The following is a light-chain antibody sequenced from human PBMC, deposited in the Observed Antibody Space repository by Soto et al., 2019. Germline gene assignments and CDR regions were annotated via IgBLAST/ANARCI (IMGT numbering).Light chain of an antibody. V-gene: IGKV4-1*01. CDR2: WAS. J-gene: IGKJ1*01. CDR1: QSLLYSSNNKNY. Sequence: DIVMTQSPDSLAVSLGERATINCKSSQSLLYSSNNKNYLVWYQQKPGQPPKLLISWASTRESGVPDRFSGSGSGTDFTLTISSLQAEDVAVYYCQQYYSIPWTFGQGTKVEIK. CDR3: QQYYSIPWT.